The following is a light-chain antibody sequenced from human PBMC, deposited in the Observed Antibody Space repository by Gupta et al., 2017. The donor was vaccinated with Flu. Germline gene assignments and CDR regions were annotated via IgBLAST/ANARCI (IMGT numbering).Light chain of an antibody. V-gene: IGLV1-47*01. CDR3: ASWDDSRGGRVV. J-gene: IGLJ2*01. Sequence: QSVLTQPPSASGTPGQRVTISCSGTSFNIGTNYVSCYQQLPGTAPKVLIYRNDKRHSGVPDRVSGSKSGTSAALAISGLRSEEEADYYCASWDDSRGGRVVFGGGTKLTVL. CDR2: RND. CDR1: SFNIGTNY.